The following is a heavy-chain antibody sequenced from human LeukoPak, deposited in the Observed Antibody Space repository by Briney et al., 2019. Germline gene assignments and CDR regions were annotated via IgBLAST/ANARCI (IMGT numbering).Heavy chain of an antibody. CDR1: GFTFDDYG. J-gene: IGHJ5*02. CDR3: ARGTGYSYGYDWFDP. V-gene: IGHV3-20*04. Sequence: GGSLRLSCAASGFTFDDYGMSWVRQAPGKGLEWVSGINWNGGSTGYADSVKGRFTISRDNAKNSLYLQMNSLRAEDTALYYCARGTGYSYGYDWFDPWGQGTLVTVSS. CDR2: INWNGGST. D-gene: IGHD5-18*01.